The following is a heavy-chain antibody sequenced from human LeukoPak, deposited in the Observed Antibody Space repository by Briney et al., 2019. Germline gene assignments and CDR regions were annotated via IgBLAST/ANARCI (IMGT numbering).Heavy chain of an antibody. CDR2: IIPIFGTA. CDR1: GGTFSSYA. V-gene: IGHV1-69*05. D-gene: IGHD1-26*01. Sequence: SVKVSCKASGGTFSSYAISWVRQAPGQGLEWMGGIIPIFGTANYAQKFQGRVTMTRDMSTSTVYMELSSLRSEDTAVYHCARGSSGSYLNYFDYWGQGTLVTVSS. J-gene: IGHJ4*02. CDR3: ARGSSGSYLNYFDY.